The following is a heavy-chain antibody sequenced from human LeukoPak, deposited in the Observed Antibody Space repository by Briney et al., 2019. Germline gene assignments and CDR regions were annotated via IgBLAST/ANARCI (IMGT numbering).Heavy chain of an antibody. D-gene: IGHD3-16*01. Sequence: SGGSLRLSCAASGFTFSSYAMSWVRQAPGKGLEWVPAISGSGGSTYYADSVKGRFTISRDNSKNTLYLQMNSLRAEDTAVYYCAKGPQGAWPKDFDYWGQGTLVTVSS. J-gene: IGHJ4*02. CDR1: GFTFSSYA. CDR3: AKGPQGAWPKDFDY. V-gene: IGHV3-23*01. CDR2: ISGSGGST.